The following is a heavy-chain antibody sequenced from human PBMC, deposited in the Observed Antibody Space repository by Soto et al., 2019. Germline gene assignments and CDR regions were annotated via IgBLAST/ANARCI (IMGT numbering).Heavy chain of an antibody. V-gene: IGHV3-15*07. J-gene: IGHJ4*02. CDR3: TRRGGGYDLYYFDY. CDR2: IKSKTDGGTT. CDR1: GFTFSNAW. Sequence: EVQLVESGGGLVKPGGSLRLSCAASGFTFSNAWMNWVRQAPGKGLEWVGRIKSKTDGGTTDYAAPVKGRFTISRDDSKNTLYLQMNSLKTEDTAVYYCTRRGGGYDLYYFDYWGQGTLVTVSS. D-gene: IGHD5-12*01.